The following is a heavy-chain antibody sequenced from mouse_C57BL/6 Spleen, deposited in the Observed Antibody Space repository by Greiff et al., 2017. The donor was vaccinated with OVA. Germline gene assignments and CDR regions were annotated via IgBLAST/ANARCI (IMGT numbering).Heavy chain of an antibody. CDR1: GYTFTDHT. V-gene: IGHV1-78*01. CDR2: IYPRDGST. D-gene: IGHD2-5*01. CDR3: ARGRLNSNLFAY. Sequence: VKLMESDAELVKPGASVKISCKVSGYTFTDHTIHWMKQRPEQGLEWIGYIYPRDGSTKYNEKFKGKATLTADKSSSTAYMQLNSLTSEDSAVYFCARGRLNSNLFAYWGQGTLVTVSA. J-gene: IGHJ3*01.